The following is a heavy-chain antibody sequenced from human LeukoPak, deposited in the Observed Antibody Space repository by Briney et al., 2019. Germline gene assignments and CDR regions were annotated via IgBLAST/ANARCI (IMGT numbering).Heavy chain of an antibody. CDR2: ISSSSSTI. Sequence: GRSLRLSCAASGFTFSTYGMHWVRQAPGKGLEWVSYISSSSSTIYYADSVKGRFTISRDNAKNSLYLQMDSLRAEDTAVYYCARADSGAFDIWGQGTMVTVSS. CDR3: ARADSGAFDI. D-gene: IGHD3-10*01. CDR1: GFTFSTYG. J-gene: IGHJ3*02. V-gene: IGHV3-48*04.